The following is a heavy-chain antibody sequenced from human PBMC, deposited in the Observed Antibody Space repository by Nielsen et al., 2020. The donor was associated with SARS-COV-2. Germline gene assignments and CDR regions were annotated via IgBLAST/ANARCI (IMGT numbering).Heavy chain of an antibody. Sequence: GESLKISCAASGFTFSGYAMSWVRQAPGKGLEWVSAISGSGGSTYYADSVKGRFTISRDNSKNTLYLQMNSLRAEDTAVYYCARDSLVFGGMDVWGQGTTVTVSS. J-gene: IGHJ6*02. D-gene: IGHD3-10*02. CDR2: ISGSGGST. V-gene: IGHV3-23*01. CDR3: ARDSLVFGGMDV. CDR1: GFTFSGYA.